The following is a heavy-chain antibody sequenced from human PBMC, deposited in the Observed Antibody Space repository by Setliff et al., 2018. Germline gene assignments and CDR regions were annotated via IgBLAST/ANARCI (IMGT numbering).Heavy chain of an antibody. J-gene: IGHJ6*02. CDR1: GGSISSSSYY. CDR2: IYYSGST. Sequence: PSETLSLTCTVSGGSISSSSYYWGWIRQPPGKGLEWIGSIYYSGSTYYNPSLKSRVTISVDTSKNSLYLQMNSLRAEDTAVYYCARDQVYGSSWYYYYYGMDVWGQGTTVTVSS. V-gene: IGHV4-39*07. D-gene: IGHD6-13*01. CDR3: ARDQVYGSSWYYYYYGMDV.